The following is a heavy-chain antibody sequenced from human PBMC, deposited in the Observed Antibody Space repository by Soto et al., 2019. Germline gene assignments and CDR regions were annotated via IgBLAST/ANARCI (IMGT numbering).Heavy chain of an antibody. J-gene: IGHJ4*02. Sequence: QLQLQESGPGLVKPSETLSLTCTVSGGSISSSNFYWGWIRLPPGKALEWIGSIYYSGSTYYNPSPTSRVTISVDSSNSQFALKLNSVTAADAAAYYCARLGVRSQPSDSWGQGTLVTVSS. CDR2: IYYSGST. CDR3: ARLGVRSQPSDS. CDR1: GGSISSSNFY. V-gene: IGHV4-39*01. D-gene: IGHD2-8*01.